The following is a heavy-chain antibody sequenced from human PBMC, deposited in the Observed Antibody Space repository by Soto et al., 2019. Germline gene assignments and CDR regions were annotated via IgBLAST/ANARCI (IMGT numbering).Heavy chain of an antibody. CDR2: IYYSGST. V-gene: IGHV4-59*01. D-gene: IGHD2-21*02. Sequence: QVQLQESGPGLVKPSETLSLTCTVSDDSISSYYWSWIRQPPGKGLEWIGDIYYSGSTKYIPSLKSRVTTSVDTSKKQVSLQLRSVTAADTAVYFCARAALPIVVVTAIPYYFDYWGQGTLVTVSA. CDR3: ARAALPIVVVTAIPYYFDY. J-gene: IGHJ4*02. CDR1: DDSISSYY.